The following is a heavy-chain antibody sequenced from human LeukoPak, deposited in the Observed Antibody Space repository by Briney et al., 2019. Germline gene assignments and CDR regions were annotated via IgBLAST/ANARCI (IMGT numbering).Heavy chain of an antibody. J-gene: IGHJ4*02. D-gene: IGHD3-10*01. CDR3: AKGGPERIYFGAGSYYNVNPLIDY. V-gene: IGHV3-30-3*01. Sequence: GRSLRLSSAPSGFTFSSYAMHWGRQAPGKGLEWVAVISYDGSNKYYADSVKGRFTISRDNSKNTLYLQMNSLRAEDTAVYYCAKGGPERIYFGAGSYYNVNPLIDYLGQRTLVTLSS. CDR1: GFTFSSYA. CDR2: ISYDGSNK.